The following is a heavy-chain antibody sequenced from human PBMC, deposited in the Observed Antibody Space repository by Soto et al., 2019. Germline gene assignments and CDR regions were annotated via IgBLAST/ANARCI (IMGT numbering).Heavy chain of an antibody. CDR2: IYYSVST. CDR1: GGSISGYY. CDR3: ARGYGGNSYYYYYGMDV. V-gene: IGHV4-59*01. Sequence: XATLSLACTVSGGSISGYYWCWIRQPPGKGLEWIGYIYYSVSTNYNPSLKSRVTISVDTSKNQSSLKLSSVTAADTAVYYCARGYGGNSYYYYYGMDVWGQGTTGTVSS. D-gene: IGHD4-17*01. J-gene: IGHJ6*01.